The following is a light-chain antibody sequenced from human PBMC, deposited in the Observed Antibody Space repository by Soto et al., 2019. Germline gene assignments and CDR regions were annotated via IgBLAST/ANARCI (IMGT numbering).Light chain of an antibody. J-gene: IGLJ2*01. V-gene: IGLV1-40*01. Sequence: QSVLTQPPSVSGAPGQRVTISCTGSSSNIGAGYDVHWYQQLPGTAPKLLIYGNINRPSGVPDRFSGSKSGTSASLAITGLQAEDEADYSCQSYDRSLCGWVVFGGVTKLTV. CDR1: SSNIGAGYD. CDR3: QSYDRSLCGWVV. CDR2: GNI.